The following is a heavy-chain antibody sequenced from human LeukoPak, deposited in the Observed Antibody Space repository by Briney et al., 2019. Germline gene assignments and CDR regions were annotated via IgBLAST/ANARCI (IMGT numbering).Heavy chain of an antibody. Sequence: GGSLRLSCATSGFTFSSYWMHWVRQVPGKGLVWVSRINEDGSTTDYADSVKGRFTISRDHSKNTLYLQMNSLRAEDTAVYYCAKVIRFLEWLQYFDYWGQGTLVTVSS. V-gene: IGHV3-74*01. CDR3: AKVIRFLEWLQYFDY. J-gene: IGHJ4*02. D-gene: IGHD3-3*01. CDR1: GFTFSSYW. CDR2: INEDGSTT.